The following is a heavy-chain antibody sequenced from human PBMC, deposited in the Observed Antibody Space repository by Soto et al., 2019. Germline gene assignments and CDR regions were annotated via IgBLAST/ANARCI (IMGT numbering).Heavy chain of an antibody. D-gene: IGHD3-22*01. J-gene: IGHJ5*01. CDR3: STRAYDTNGYYRFDP. CDR2: VNHSGRV. CDR1: GGSFSCHS. Sequence: SETLSLTCAVYGGSFSCHSWTWIRQSPGKGLEWIGDVNHSGRVNYSPSLKSRVTISLDTSKNQFSLTLSAVTAADTAMYYCSTRAYDTNGYYRFDPRGQGTLVTVSS. V-gene: IGHV4-34*01.